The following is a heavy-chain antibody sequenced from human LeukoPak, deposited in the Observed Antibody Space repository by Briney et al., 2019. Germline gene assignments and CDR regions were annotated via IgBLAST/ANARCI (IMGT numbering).Heavy chain of an antibody. D-gene: IGHD3-9*01. J-gene: IGHJ5*02. CDR3: ARPLVSPRRTYYDILTGSGWFDP. Sequence: KPSETLSLTCAVYGGSFSGYYWSWIRQPPGKGLQWIGVINHRGSTNYNPSLKSRVTISVDTSKNQFSLKLSSVTAADTAVYYCARPLVSPRRTYYDILTGSGWFDPWGQGTLVTVSS. CDR2: INHRGST. CDR1: GGSFSGYY. V-gene: IGHV4-34*01.